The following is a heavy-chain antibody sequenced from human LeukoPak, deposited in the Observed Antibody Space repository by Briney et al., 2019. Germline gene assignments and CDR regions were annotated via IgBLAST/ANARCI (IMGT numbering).Heavy chain of an antibody. CDR2: INPSGGST. CDR1: GYTFTSYY. CDR3: ARVSGYFDY. Sequence: ASVKVSCKASGYTFTSYYIHWVRXAPGXGLEWMGIINPSGGSTTYAQKFQGRVTMTRDTSTSTVYMELSSLRSEDTAVYYCARVSGYFDYWGQGTLVTVSS. D-gene: IGHD3-10*01. J-gene: IGHJ4*02. V-gene: IGHV1-46*01.